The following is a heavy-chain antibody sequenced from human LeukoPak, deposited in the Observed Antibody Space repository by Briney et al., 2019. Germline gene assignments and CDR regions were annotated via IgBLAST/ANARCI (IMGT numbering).Heavy chain of an antibody. D-gene: IGHD3-22*01. CDR2: ISSSSTI. V-gene: IGHV3-48*01. J-gene: IGHJ3*02. Sequence: GGSLRLSCAASGFTFSSYSMNWVRQAPGKGLEWVSYISSSSTIYYADSVKGRFTISRDNAKNSLYLQMNSLRAEDTAVYYCARPNYYDSKNAFDIWGQGTMVTVSS. CDR3: ARPNYYDSKNAFDI. CDR1: GFTFSSYS.